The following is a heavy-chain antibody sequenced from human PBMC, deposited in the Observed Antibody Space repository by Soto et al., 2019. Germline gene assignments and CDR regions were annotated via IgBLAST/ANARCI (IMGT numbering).Heavy chain of an antibody. V-gene: IGHV3-21*01. D-gene: IGHD2-2*01. CDR1: GFTFSSYT. J-gene: IGHJ5*02. CDR3: AREWTSSTSCYGCWFDP. Sequence: GGSLRLSCAASGFTFSSYTMSWVRQAPGKGLEWVSSISSSSSHIYYADSVKGRFTISRDNAKNSLYLLMNSLRAEDTAVYYCAREWTSSTSCYGCWFDPWGQGTLVTVSS. CDR2: ISSSSSHI.